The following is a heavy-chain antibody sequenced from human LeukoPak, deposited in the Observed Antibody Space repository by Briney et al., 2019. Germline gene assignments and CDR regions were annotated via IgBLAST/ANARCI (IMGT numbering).Heavy chain of an antibody. CDR3: ARGLPYYYDSSGLI. CDR1: GLTFSDYY. V-gene: IGHV3-11*01. CDR2: ISSSGSTI. Sequence: GGSLRLSCAASGLTFSDYYMSWIRQAPGKGLEWVSYISSSGSTIYYAGSVKVRFTISRDNAKNSLYMQMNSLRAEDTAVYYRARGLPYYYDSSGLIWGKGTLVTVSS. J-gene: IGHJ4*02. D-gene: IGHD3-22*01.